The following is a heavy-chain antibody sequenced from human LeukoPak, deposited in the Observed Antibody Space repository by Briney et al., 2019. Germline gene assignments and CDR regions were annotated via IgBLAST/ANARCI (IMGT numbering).Heavy chain of an antibody. CDR3: ARGGEDYGDLDAFDI. CDR2: IYYSGST. V-gene: IGHV4-59*01. CDR1: GGSFSGYY. D-gene: IGHD4-17*01. Sequence: SETLSLTCAVYGGSFSGYYWSWIRQPPGKGLEWIGYIYYSGSTNYNPSLKSRVTISVDTSKNQFSLKLSSVTAADTAVYYCARGGEDYGDLDAFDIWGQGTMVTVSS. J-gene: IGHJ3*02.